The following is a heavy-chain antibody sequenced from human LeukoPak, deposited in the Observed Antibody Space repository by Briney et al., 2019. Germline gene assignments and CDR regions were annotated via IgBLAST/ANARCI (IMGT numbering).Heavy chain of an antibody. CDR3: ARRNWGSGGGFDI. D-gene: IGHD7-27*01. J-gene: IGHJ3*02. CDR1: GFAFSTYD. V-gene: IGHV3-13*04. Sequence: GGSLRLSCAASGFAFSTYDLHWVRQATGKGLEWVSAIGTAPDTSYAGSVKGRFTISRENAKNSLYLQMNSLRAGDTAVYYCARRNWGSGGGFDIWGQGTMVTVSS. CDR2: IGTAPDT.